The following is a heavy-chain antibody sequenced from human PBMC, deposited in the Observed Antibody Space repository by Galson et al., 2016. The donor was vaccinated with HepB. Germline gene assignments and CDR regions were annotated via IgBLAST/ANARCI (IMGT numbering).Heavy chain of an antibody. CDR1: GGSLSGYY. Sequence: SETLSLTCAISGGSLSGYYWSWIRQPPGKGLEWIGEISNSGSTNHNPSLKSRVTISPDTSRNQFSLILTSVTAADTAVYYCTRDSNYGGKAPSYYFDYWGQGALVTVSS. CDR2: ISNSGST. J-gene: IGHJ4*02. V-gene: IGHV4-34*01. D-gene: IGHD4-23*01. CDR3: TRDSNYGGKAPSYYFDY.